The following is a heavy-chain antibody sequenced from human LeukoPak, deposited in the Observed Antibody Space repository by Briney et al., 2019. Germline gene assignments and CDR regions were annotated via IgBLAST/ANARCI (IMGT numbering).Heavy chain of an antibody. CDR2: INPNSGGT. D-gene: IGHD2-2*01. CDR3: ATLESRDY. V-gene: IGHV1-2*02. J-gene: IGHJ4*02. Sequence: ASVKVSFKACGYTFTGYYMHGVGQAPGQGREWMGWINPNSGGTNYAQKFQGRVTMTRDTSISTAYMELSRLRSDDTAVYYCATLESRDYWGQGTLVTVSS. CDR1: GYTFTGYY.